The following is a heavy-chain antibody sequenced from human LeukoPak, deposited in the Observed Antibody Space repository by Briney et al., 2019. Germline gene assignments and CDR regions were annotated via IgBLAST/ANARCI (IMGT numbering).Heavy chain of an antibody. D-gene: IGHD6-19*01. J-gene: IGHJ5*02. CDR3: ARDAGGVAVAGIGFRP. CDR2: INPNSGGT. CDR1: GYTFTGYY. Sequence: ASVKVSCKASGYTFTGYYMHWVRQVPGQGLEWMGWINPNSGGTNYAQKFQGRVTMTRDTSISTAYMELSRLRSDDTAVYYCARDAGGVAVAGIGFRPWGQGTLVTVSS. V-gene: IGHV1-2*02.